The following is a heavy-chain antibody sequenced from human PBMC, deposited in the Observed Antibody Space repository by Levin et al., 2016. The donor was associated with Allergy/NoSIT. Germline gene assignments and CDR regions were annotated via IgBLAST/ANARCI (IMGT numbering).Heavy chain of an antibody. Sequence: SVKVSCKASGGTFSSYAISWVRQAPGQGLEWMGGIIPIFGTANYAQKFQGRVTITADESTSTAYMELSSLRSEDTAVYYCAKEMATIHDAFDIWGQGTMVTVSS. J-gene: IGHJ3*02. V-gene: IGHV1-69*13. CDR1: GGTFSSYA. CDR3: AKEMATIHDAFDI. CDR2: IIPIFGTA. D-gene: IGHD5-24*01.